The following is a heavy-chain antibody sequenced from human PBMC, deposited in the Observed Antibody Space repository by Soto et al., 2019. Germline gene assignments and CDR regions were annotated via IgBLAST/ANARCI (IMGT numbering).Heavy chain of an antibody. CDR2: ISAYNGNT. D-gene: IGHD3-16*02. CDR1: GYTFTSYG. Sequence: ASVKVSCKASGYTFTSYGISWVRQAPGQGLEWMGWISAYNGNTNYAQKLQGRVTMTTDTSTSTAYMELRSLRSDDTAVYYCASTRPGGVIAAFDYWGQGTLVTVSS. J-gene: IGHJ4*02. CDR3: ASTRPGGVIAAFDY. V-gene: IGHV1-18*01.